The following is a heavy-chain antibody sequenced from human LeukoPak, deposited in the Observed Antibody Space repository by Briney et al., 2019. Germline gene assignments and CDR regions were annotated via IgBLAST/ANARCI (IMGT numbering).Heavy chain of an antibody. J-gene: IGHJ4*02. Sequence: QAGGSLRLSCAASGFTFDGYAMHWVRQAPGKGLEWVSGISWNSGSIGYADSVKGRFTISRDNAKNSLYLQMNSLRAEDTALYYCVVQSTVVTAPLDYWGQGTLVTVSS. CDR3: VVQSTVVTAPLDY. V-gene: IGHV3-9*01. CDR1: GFTFDGYA. CDR2: ISWNSGSI. D-gene: IGHD4-23*01.